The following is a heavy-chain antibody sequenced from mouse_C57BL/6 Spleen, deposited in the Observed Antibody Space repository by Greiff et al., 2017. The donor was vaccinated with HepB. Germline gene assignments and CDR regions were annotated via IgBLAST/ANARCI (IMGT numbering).Heavy chain of an antibody. CDR3: ARGLPYYFDY. J-gene: IGHJ2*01. V-gene: IGHV1-80*01. Sequence: VQLQQSGASVKISCKASGYAFSSYWMNWVKQRPGKGLEWIGQIYPGDGDTNYNGKFKGKATLTADKSSSTAYMQLSSLTSEDSAVYFCARGLPYYFDYWGQGTTLTVSS. CDR1: GYAFSSYW. CDR2: IYPGDGDT.